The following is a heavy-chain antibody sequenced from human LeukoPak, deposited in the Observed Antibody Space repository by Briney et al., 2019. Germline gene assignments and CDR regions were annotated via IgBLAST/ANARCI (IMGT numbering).Heavy chain of an antibody. Sequence: SETLSLTCTVSGGSISSYYWSWIRQPPGKGPEWIGYIYYSGSTNYNPSLKSRVTISVDTSKNQFSLKLSSATAADTAVYYCARGVPDYYDSSGYYYDYWGQGTLVTVSS. CDR3: ARGVPDYYDSSGYYYDY. V-gene: IGHV4-59*01. D-gene: IGHD3-22*01. CDR1: GGSISSYY. CDR2: IYYSGST. J-gene: IGHJ4*02.